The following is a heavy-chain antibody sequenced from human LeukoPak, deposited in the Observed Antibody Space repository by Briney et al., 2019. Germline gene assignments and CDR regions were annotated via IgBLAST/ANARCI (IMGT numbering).Heavy chain of an antibody. Sequence: SETLSLTCTVSGCSVSNACYYWTWIRQPPGKGLEWIGHGYSSGNNYNTSLKTRVTISVDMSKNQFSLTLRSATTAETAAYYCAREEECSGGNCYSYGWFDAWGQGILVTVAS. J-gene: IGHJ5*02. V-gene: IGHV4-61*01. CDR1: GCSVSNACYY. D-gene: IGHD2-15*01. CDR3: AREEECSGGNCYSYGWFDA. CDR2: GYSSGN.